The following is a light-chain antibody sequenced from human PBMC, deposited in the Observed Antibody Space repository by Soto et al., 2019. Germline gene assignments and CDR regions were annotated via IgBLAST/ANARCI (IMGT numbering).Light chain of an antibody. J-gene: IGKJ1*01. CDR1: QSVAGN. CDR3: HQRQSWPRT. CDR2: GAS. V-gene: IGKV3D-15*01. Sequence: EIVMTQSPATLSVSPGERATLSCRASQSVAGNLAWYQQKPGQAPRLLIYGASNRAAGVPARFSGSGSGTDFTLTISDVEPEDFAVYYCHQRQSWPRTFGQGTKVDIK.